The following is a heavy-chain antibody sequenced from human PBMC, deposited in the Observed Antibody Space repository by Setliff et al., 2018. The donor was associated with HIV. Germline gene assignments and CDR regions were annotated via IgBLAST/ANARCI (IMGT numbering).Heavy chain of an antibody. J-gene: IGHJ3*02. Sequence: PSETLSLTCAVYGESFSGYYWSWIRQPPGKGLEWIGEINHSGSTNYNSSLKSRVTISLDTSKNQFSLKLNSVTAADTAVYYCARQVEGSGFDIWGQGTMVTVSS. CDR3: ARQVEGSGFDI. CDR1: GESFSGYY. CDR2: INHSGST. V-gene: IGHV4-34*01.